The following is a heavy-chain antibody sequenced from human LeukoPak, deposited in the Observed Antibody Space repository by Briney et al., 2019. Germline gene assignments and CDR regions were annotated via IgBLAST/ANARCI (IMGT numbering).Heavy chain of an antibody. V-gene: IGHV1-2*02. D-gene: IGHD6-19*01. CDR2: INPNSGGT. J-gene: IGHJ6*03. CDR3: ARDRYSSGWYPLNYYYYYMDV. Sequence: GTSVKVSCKASGYTFTGYYMEWVRQAPGQGLEWMGWINPNSGGTKYEQKFQGRVTMTRDTSISTAYMELSRLRFDDTAVYYCARDRYSSGWYPLNYYYYYMDVWGKGTTVTISS. CDR1: GYTFTGYY.